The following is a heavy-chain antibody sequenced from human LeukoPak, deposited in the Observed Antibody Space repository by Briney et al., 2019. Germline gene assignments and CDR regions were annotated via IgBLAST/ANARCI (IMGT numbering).Heavy chain of an antibody. Sequence: SETLSLTCTVSGGSISSYYWSWIRQPPGKGLEWIGYIYYSGSTNYNPSLKSRVTISVDTSKNQFSLKLSSVTAADTAVYYCARDIGMGEGYCLIDIWGQGTMVTVSS. J-gene: IGHJ3*02. D-gene: IGHD3-16*01. CDR3: ARDIGMGEGYCLIDI. V-gene: IGHV4-59*01. CDR1: GGSISSYY. CDR2: IYYSGST.